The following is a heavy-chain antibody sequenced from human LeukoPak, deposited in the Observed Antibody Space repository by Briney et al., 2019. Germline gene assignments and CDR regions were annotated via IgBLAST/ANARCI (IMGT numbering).Heavy chain of an antibody. D-gene: IGHD5-18*01. Sequence: PSETLSLTCAVYGGSFSGYYWSWIRQPPGKGLEWIGEINHSGSTNYNPSLKSRVTISVDTSKNQFSLKLSSVTAADTAVYYCARLPYSYGSGAGYLDLWGRGTLVTVSS. CDR2: INHSGST. J-gene: IGHJ2*01. V-gene: IGHV4-34*01. CDR1: GGSFSGYY. CDR3: ARLPYSYGSGAGYLDL.